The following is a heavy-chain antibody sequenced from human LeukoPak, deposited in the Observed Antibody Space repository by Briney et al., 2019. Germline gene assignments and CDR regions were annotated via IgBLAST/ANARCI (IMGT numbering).Heavy chain of an antibody. Sequence: PGGSLRLSCSAFGFTFSSYAMHWVRQAPGKGLEYVSTISSNGGSTYYADSVKGRFTISRDNSKNTLYLQMSSLRAEDTAVYYCVKGSGGCWAHFDYWGQGTLVTVSS. CDR2: ISSNGGST. CDR1: GFTFSSYA. D-gene: IGHD2-15*01. V-gene: IGHV3-64D*09. CDR3: VKGSGGCWAHFDY. J-gene: IGHJ4*02.